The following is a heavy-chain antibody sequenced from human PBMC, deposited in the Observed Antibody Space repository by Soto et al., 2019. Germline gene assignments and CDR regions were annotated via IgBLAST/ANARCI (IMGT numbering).Heavy chain of an antibody. V-gene: IGHV3-21*01. CDR2: ISSSSSYI. Sequence: PXGSLRLSCAASGFTFSSYSMNWVRQAPGKGLEWVSSISSSSSYIYYADSVKGRFTISRDNAKNSPYLQMNSLRAEDTAVYYCARDSGGSGSYYNGVGDGMDVWGQGTTVTVSS. CDR1: GFTFSSYS. J-gene: IGHJ6*02. CDR3: ARDSGGSGSYYNGVGDGMDV. D-gene: IGHD3-10*01.